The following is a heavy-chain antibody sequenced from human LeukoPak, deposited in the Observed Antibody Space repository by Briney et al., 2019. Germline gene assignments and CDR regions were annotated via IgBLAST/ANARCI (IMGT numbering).Heavy chain of an antibody. Sequence: PSQTLSLTCVVSGGSISSAGYSWSWIRQPPGKGLEWIACIYHDGGMNLHPSLRSRVAISLDTSKNQFSLNLTSVTAADTAMYYCARGSFGISGAADHWGRGTLVTVSS. CDR3: ARGSFGISGAADH. CDR1: GGSISSAGYS. CDR2: IYHDGGM. J-gene: IGHJ4*02. D-gene: IGHD6-19*01. V-gene: IGHV4-30-2*01.